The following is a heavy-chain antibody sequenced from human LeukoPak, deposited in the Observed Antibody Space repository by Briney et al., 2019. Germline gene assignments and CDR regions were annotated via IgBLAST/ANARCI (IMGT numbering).Heavy chain of an antibody. V-gene: IGHV5-10-1*01. CDR1: GYSFTSYW. CDR2: IDPSDSYT. D-gene: IGHD3-10*01. J-gene: IGHJ4*02. CDR3: ARAYYGSGSYYFDY. Sequence: GESLKISCKGSGYSFTSYWISWVRQMPGEGLGWMGRIDPSDSYTNYSPSFQGHVTISADKSISTAYLQWSSLKASDTAMYYCARAYYGSGSYYFDYWGQGTLVTVSS.